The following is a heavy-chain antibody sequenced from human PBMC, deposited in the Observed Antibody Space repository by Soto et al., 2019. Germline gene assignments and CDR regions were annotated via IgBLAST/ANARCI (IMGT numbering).Heavy chain of an antibody. CDR2: ISYGGINS. V-gene: IGHV3-30-3*01. CDR1: GFTFSNFP. Sequence: QVQLVESGGGVVQPGRSLRLSCAASGFTFSNFPMHWVRQAPGKGLEWVAVISYGGINSYYADSVKGRFTISRDDSKNTVYLQMNGLRPEDTAVYFCARTTVVSGTPDFDYWGQGTLVTVSS. D-gene: IGHD4-4*01. CDR3: ARTTVVSGTPDFDY. J-gene: IGHJ4*02.